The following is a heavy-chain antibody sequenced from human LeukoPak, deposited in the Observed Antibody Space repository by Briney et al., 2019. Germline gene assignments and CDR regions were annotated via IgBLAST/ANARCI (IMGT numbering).Heavy chain of an antibody. CDR1: GFTFSSYA. CDR2: ISGSGGST. V-gene: IGHV3-23*01. D-gene: IGHD3-3*01. CDR3: AKSHYDFWSGYYGAGVYFDY. J-gene: IGHJ4*02. Sequence: GGSLRLSCAASGFTFSSYAMSWVRQAPGKGLEWVSAISGSGGSTYYADSVKGRFTISRDNSKNTLYLQMNSLRAEDTAVYYCAKSHYDFWSGYYGAGVYFDYWGQGTLVTVSS.